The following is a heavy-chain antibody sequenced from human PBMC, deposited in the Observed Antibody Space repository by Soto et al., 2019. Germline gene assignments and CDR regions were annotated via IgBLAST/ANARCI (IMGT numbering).Heavy chain of an antibody. CDR2: IYYSGST. J-gene: IGHJ4*02. V-gene: IGHV4-31*03. D-gene: IGHD4-17*01. CDR3: ARDNLVGGYGDYVDY. CDR1: GGSISSGGYY. Sequence: QVQLQESGPGLVKPSQTLSLTCTVSGGSISSGGYYWSWIRQHPGKGLEWIGYIYYSGSTYYNPSLKRRVTISVDTSKNRFSLKLSSVTAADTAVYYCARDNLVGGYGDYVDYWGQGTLVTVSS.